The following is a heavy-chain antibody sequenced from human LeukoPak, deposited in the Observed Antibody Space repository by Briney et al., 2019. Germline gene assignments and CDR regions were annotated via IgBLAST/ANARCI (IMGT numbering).Heavy chain of an antibody. J-gene: IGHJ6*02. D-gene: IGHD6-19*01. V-gene: IGHV1-2*02. CDR2: INPNSGGT. Sequence: ASVKVSCKASGYTFTGYYMHWVRQAPGQGLEWMGWINPNSGGTNYAQKFQGRVTMTRDTSISTAYMELSRLRSDDTAVYYCARARVRSSGWPGMYYYYYSMDVWGQGTTVTVSS. CDR1: GYTFTGYY. CDR3: ARARVRSSGWPGMYYYYYSMDV.